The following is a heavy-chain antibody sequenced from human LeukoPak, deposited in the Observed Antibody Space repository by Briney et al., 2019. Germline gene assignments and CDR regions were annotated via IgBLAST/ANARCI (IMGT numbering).Heavy chain of an antibody. Sequence: GRSLRLSCAASGFIFNNYGMHWVRQAPGKGLEWLAVISYDSNDEYYTDSVKGRFTISRDNSKNTLYLQMNSLRAEDTAVYYCARSRSGSYDYWGQGTLVTVSS. CDR1: GFIFNNYG. V-gene: IGHV3-30*03. CDR3: ARSRSGSYDY. D-gene: IGHD1-26*01. CDR2: ISYDSNDE. J-gene: IGHJ4*02.